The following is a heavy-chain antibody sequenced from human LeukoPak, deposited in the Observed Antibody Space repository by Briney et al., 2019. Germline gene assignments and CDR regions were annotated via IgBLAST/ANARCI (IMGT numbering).Heavy chain of an antibody. Sequence: GASVKVSCKASGYTFTSYDINGVRQATGQGLEWMGWMNPNSGNTGYAQKFQGRVTITRNTSISTAYMELSSLRSEDTAVYYCARPYCSGGSCHDYFDYWGQGTLVTVSS. CDR3: ARPYCSGGSCHDYFDY. CDR1: GYTFTSYD. CDR2: MNPNSGNT. V-gene: IGHV1-8*03. J-gene: IGHJ4*02. D-gene: IGHD2-15*01.